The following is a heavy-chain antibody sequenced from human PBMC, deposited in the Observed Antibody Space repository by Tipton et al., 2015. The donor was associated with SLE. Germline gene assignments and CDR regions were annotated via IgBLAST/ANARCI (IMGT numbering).Heavy chain of an antibody. J-gene: IGHJ4*02. Sequence: PGLVKPSETLSLTCSVSGGAVIHNYWSWIRQPPGKGLEWIGYIYYSGSTNYNPSFLSRVAMSVDTAENQFSLRLNSATAADTAVYYCATTVKRSNSCYLHYWSQGTLVTVSS. CDR1: GGAVIHNY. CDR2: IYYSGST. CDR3: ATTVKRSNSCYLHY. D-gene: IGHD2-2*01. V-gene: IGHV4-59*08.